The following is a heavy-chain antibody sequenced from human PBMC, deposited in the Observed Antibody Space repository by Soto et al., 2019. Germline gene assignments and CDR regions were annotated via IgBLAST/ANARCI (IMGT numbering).Heavy chain of an antibody. Sequence: QVQLQQWGAGLLKPSETLSLTCAVYGGSFSGYYWSWIRQPPGKGLEWIGEINHSGSTNYNPSLKSRVTISVDTSKNQFSLKLSSVTAADTAVYYCARGRRPVYGYHARGFDYWGQGTLVTVSS. CDR1: GGSFSGYY. CDR2: INHSGST. CDR3: ARGRRPVYGYHARGFDY. V-gene: IGHV4-34*01. D-gene: IGHD5-18*01. J-gene: IGHJ4*02.